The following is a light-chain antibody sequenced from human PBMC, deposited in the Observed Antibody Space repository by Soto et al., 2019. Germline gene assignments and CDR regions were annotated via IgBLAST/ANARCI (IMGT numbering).Light chain of an antibody. J-gene: IGKJ1*01. CDR1: QSVSSN. CDR3: QQYGSSWT. V-gene: IGKV3-15*01. Sequence: EIVMTHSPATLSVSTGERATLSYRASQSVSSNLAWYQQKPGQAPTLLIYGASARATGIPARFSGSGSGTEFTLTISSLQSEDFAVYYCQQYGSSWTFGQGTKVDIK. CDR2: GAS.